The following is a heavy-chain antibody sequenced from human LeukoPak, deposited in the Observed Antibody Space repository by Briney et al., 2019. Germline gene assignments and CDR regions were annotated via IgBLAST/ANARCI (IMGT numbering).Heavy chain of an antibody. CDR1: VGSISGGNW. D-gene: IGHD2-2*02. CDR3: ATAPILRGEGGEHYKYGMDV. CDR2: IYHNGTP. V-gene: IGHV4/OR15-8*01. Sequence: TSETLSLTCGVSVGSISGGNWWSWVRQSPGKGLEWIGEIYHNGTPNYNPSLKSRVTISADTFKNHFSLKLTSVTAADTAVYYRATAPILRGEGGEHYKYGMDVWGQGTTVIVSS. J-gene: IGHJ6*02.